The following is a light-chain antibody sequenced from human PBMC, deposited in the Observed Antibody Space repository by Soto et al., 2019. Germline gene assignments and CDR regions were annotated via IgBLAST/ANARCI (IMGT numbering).Light chain of an antibody. V-gene: IGLV1-44*01. Sequence: QSVVTQPRSTSGTPGQRLTISCSGSGSNIGSNTVSWCQQLPGTAPKPLIYNNNQRPSGVPDRFSGSKSGTSASLAISGLQSEDEADYYCAAWDDSLIGYVFGTGTKVTVL. CDR1: GSNIGSNT. CDR3: AAWDDSLIGYV. CDR2: NNN. J-gene: IGLJ1*01.